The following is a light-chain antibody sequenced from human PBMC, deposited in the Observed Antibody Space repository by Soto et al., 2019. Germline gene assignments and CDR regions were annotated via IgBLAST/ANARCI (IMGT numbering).Light chain of an antibody. CDR1: QSISSW. CDR3: QQNNSYST. CDR2: DAS. J-gene: IGKJ2*01. V-gene: IGKV1-5*01. Sequence: DIQMTQSPSTLSASVGDRVTITCRASQSISSWLAWYQQKPGKAPKLLIYDASSLESGVPSRLSGSGSGTEFTLTISSLQRDDFATYYCQQNNSYSTFGQGTKREIK.